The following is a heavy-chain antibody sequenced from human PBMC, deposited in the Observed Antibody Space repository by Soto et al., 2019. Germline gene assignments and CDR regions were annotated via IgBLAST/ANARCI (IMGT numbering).Heavy chain of an antibody. CDR2: LDPSDSYV. D-gene: IGHD3-16*01. CDR1: GYSFTGYW. Sequence: GASLKISCKSSGYSFTGYWITWVRQMPGKGLEWMGRLDPSDSYVDYSPSFRGHVTISADESIITAYLQWSSLKASDTAMYFRARLALGGSRPGYWGQGTLVTVSS. V-gene: IGHV5-10-1*01. CDR3: ARLALGGSRPGY. J-gene: IGHJ4*02.